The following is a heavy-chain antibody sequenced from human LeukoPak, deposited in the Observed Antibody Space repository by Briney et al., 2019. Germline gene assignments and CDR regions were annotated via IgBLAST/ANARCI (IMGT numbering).Heavy chain of an antibody. Sequence: PSETLSLTCTVSGGSISSGNYYWSWIRQHPGKGLEWIGYIHHSGSPYYNPSLKSRVIISVDTSKNQFSLKLNSVTAADTAVYYCASYGSGSYRFDPWGQGTLVTVSS. CDR1: GGSISSGNYY. V-gene: IGHV4-31*03. D-gene: IGHD3-10*01. CDR3: ASYGSGSYRFDP. J-gene: IGHJ5*02. CDR2: IHHSGSP.